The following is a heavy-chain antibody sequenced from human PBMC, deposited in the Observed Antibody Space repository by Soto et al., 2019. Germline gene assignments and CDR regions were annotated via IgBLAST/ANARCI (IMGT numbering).Heavy chain of an antibody. Sequence: DVQVVESGGGLVQPGGSLRLSCAVSGFTVTINYMSWVRQAPGKGLEWVSVIYSGGTIYYADSVKGRFTISRDTSKNTLYLQMNSLRGDDTAMYYCHGYGYWGQGTLVTVSS. V-gene: IGHV3-53*01. D-gene: IGHD5-12*01. CDR3: HGYGY. CDR1: GFTVTINY. CDR2: IYSGGTI. J-gene: IGHJ4*02.